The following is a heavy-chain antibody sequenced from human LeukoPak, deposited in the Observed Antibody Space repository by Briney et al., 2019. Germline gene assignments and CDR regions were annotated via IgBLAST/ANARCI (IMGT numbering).Heavy chain of an antibody. D-gene: IGHD3-3*01. CDR2: IYNSGST. Sequence: PSETLSLTCTVSGDSVTSYYWSWIRQSPGKGLEWIGYIYNSGSTNYNPSLKSRVTISVDTSKTHFSLRLTSVTAADTAVYFCARAFTTPFDYWGPGILVTVSS. CDR3: ARAFTTPFDY. CDR1: GDSVTSYY. V-gene: IGHV4-59*08. J-gene: IGHJ4*02.